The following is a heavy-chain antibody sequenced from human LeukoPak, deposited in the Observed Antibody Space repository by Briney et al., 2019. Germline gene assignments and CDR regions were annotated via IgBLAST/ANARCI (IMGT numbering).Heavy chain of an antibody. Sequence: GGSLRLSCAASGFTFSSYNMNWVRQAPGKGLEWVSFISTSSSYIHYAGSVKGRFTISRDNAKNSLYLQMNSLRAEDTAVYYCARTLRDSSGWYGPFDYWGQGALVTVSS. V-gene: IGHV3-21*01. D-gene: IGHD6-19*01. J-gene: IGHJ4*02. CDR1: GFTFSSYN. CDR3: ARTLRDSSGWYGPFDY. CDR2: ISTSSSYI.